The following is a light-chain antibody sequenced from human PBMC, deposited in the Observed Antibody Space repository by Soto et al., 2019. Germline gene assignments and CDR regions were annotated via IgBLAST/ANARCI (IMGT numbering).Light chain of an antibody. Sequence: ETVLTQSPATLPLSPGERATLSCRASQSVSSYLAWYQQKPGQAPRLLIYDASNRATGIPARFSGSGSGTDFTLTISSLEPEDFAVYYCQQRSNWPPTFGQGTKVEIK. CDR2: DAS. CDR3: QQRSNWPPT. V-gene: IGKV3-11*01. CDR1: QSVSSY. J-gene: IGKJ1*01.